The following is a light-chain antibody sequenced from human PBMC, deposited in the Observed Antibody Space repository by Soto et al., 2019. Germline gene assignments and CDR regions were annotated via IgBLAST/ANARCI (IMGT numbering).Light chain of an antibody. CDR1: SSNIGSNT. CDR2: SNN. Sequence: QSVLTRPPSASGTPGQRVTISCSGSSSNIGSNTVNWYQQLPGTAPKLLIYSNNQRPSGVPDRFSGSKSGTSASLAISGLQSEDEADYYCAAWDDSLNGVFGGGTQLTVL. V-gene: IGLV1-44*01. J-gene: IGLJ7*01. CDR3: AAWDDSLNGV.